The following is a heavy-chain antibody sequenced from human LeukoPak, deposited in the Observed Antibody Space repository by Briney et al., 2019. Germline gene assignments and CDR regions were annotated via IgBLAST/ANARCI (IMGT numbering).Heavy chain of an antibody. V-gene: IGHV3-66*01. CDR1: RFTDSSDY. J-gene: IGHJ3*02. CDR3: ARGSPYRGYDLRAFDI. D-gene: IGHD5-12*01. CDR2: IFSGAST. Sequence: AGSLRLSFAASRFTDSSDYLSWVRQPPSKGLDWVSVIFSGASTYYADYAKGRFSISRDNSKDTLYLHMNSLSAEDTAVYYCARGSPYRGYDLRAFDIWGQGTTVTVSS.